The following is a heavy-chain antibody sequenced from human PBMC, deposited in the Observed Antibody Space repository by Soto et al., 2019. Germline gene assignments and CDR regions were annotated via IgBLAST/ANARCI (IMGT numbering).Heavy chain of an antibody. CDR2: IIPIFGTA. D-gene: IGHD6-6*01. Sequence: SVKVSCKASGGTFSSYAISWVRQAPGQGLEWMGGIIPIFGTANYAQKFQGRVTITADESTSTAYMELSSLRSEDTAVYYCARPSDGSSSGPYYYVMDVWGQGTTVTVSS. CDR3: ARPSDGSSSGPYYYVMDV. J-gene: IGHJ6*02. CDR1: GGTFSSYA. V-gene: IGHV1-69*13.